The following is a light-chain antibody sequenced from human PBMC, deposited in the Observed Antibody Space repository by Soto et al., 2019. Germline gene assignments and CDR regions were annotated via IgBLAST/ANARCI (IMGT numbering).Light chain of an antibody. Sequence: EIVLTQSPATLSLSPGERATLSCRASQSVRSYLAWYQQKPGQAPRLLIYDASKRATGIPARFSGSGSGTDFTLTISSLEPEDFAVYYCQHYVTSLTTFGQGTKVEVK. CDR3: QHYVTSLTT. J-gene: IGKJ1*01. CDR2: DAS. CDR1: QSVRSY. V-gene: IGKV3-11*01.